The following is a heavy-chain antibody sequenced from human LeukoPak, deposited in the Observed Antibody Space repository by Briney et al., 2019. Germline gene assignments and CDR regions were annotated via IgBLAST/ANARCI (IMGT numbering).Heavy chain of an antibody. V-gene: IGHV3-21*01. CDR3: ARDRIARRITMVRGVEGFDP. CDR2: ISSSSSYI. Sequence: GGSLRLSCAASGFTFSSYSMNWVRQAPGKGLEWVSSISSSSSYIYYADSVKGRFTISRDNAKNSLYLQMNSLRAEDTAVYYCARDRIARRITMVRGVEGFDPWGQGTLVTVSS. D-gene: IGHD3-10*01. J-gene: IGHJ5*02. CDR1: GFTFSSYS.